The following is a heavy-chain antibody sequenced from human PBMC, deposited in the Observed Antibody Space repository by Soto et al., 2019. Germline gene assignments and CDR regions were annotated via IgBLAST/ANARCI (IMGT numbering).Heavy chain of an antibody. D-gene: IGHD6-13*01. CDR2: INPNSGGT. V-gene: IGHV1-2*04. J-gene: IGHJ4*02. CDR1: AYTFTGYY. CDR3: ARLGAAAGAYYFDY. Sequence: ASVKVSCKASAYTFTGYYMHWVRQAPGQGLEWMGWINPNSGGTNYAQKFQGWVTMTRDTSISTAYMELSRLRSDDTAVYYCARLGAAAGAYYFDYWGQGTLVTVSS.